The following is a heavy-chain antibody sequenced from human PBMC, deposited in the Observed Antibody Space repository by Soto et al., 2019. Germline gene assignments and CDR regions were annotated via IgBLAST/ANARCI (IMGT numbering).Heavy chain of an antibody. D-gene: IGHD4-17*01. CDR3: AKDPKTDHGDYYYYYGMDV. CDR2: ISYDGSNK. J-gene: IGHJ6*02. V-gene: IGHV3-30*18. Sequence: QVQLVESGGGVVQPGRSLRLSCAASGFTFSSYGMHWVRQAPGKGLEWVAVISYDGSNKYYADSVKGRFTISRDNSKNTLYLKMNSLSAEDTAVYYCAKDPKTDHGDYYYYYGMDVWGQGTTVTVSS. CDR1: GFTFSSYG.